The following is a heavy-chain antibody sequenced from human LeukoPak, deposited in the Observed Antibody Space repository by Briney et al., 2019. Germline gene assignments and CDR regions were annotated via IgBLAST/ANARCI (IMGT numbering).Heavy chain of an antibody. CDR1: GDSISSYY. D-gene: IGHD3-22*01. CDR3: ARSECIIMILGGAFDI. J-gene: IGHJ3*02. CDR2: IYYSGST. V-gene: IGHV4-59*08. Sequence: PSETLSLTCTVSGDSISSYYWSWIRQPPGKGLEWIGYIYYSGSTNYSPSLKSRVTISVDTSKKQFSLKLSSVTAADTAVYYCARSECIIMILGGAFDIWGQGTVVTVSS.